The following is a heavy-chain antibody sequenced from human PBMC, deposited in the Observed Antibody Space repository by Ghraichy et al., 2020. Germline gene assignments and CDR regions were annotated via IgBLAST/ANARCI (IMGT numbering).Heavy chain of an antibody. CDR3: ARGYGIWNAFDI. V-gene: IGHV4-59*01. CDR2: IYYSGST. CDR1: GGSISSYY. J-gene: IGHJ3*02. Sequence: SETLSLTCTVSGGSISSYYWSWIRQPPGKGLEWIGYIYYSGSTNYNPSLKSRVTISVDTSKNQFSLKLSSVTAADTAVYYCARGYGIWNAFDIWGQGTMVTVSS. D-gene: IGHD2-21*01.